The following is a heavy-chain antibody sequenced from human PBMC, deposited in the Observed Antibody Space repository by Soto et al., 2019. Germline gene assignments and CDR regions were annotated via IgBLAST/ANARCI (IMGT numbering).Heavy chain of an antibody. D-gene: IGHD1-26*01. Sequence: SQTQSLTCTLSGDSFRTYYWSWIRQPPGKGLELIGYIYYSGSTHYNPSLKSRVTISVDTSKNQFSLKLSSVTAADTAVYYCASLWEEYQYIDVWGKGTTVTVSS. CDR3: ASLWEEYQYIDV. V-gene: IGHV4-59*01. J-gene: IGHJ6*03. CDR2: IYYSGST. CDR1: GDSFRTYY.